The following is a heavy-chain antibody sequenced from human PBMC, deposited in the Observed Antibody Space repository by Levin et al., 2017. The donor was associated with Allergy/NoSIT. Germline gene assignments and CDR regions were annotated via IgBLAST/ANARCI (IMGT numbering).Heavy chain of an antibody. D-gene: IGHD5-18*01. CDR1: EFTSS. CDR2: ISFSSSYI. CDR3: AKGGVIQAYSFES. Sequence: GGSLRLSCAASEFTSSMSWFRQAPGKGLEWISAISFSSSYIFHADSVKGRFTVSRDNSKNTLYLLMNSLRPEDTAVYYCAKGGVIQAYSFESWGQGTLVTVSS. V-gene: IGHV3-23*01. J-gene: IGHJ4*02.